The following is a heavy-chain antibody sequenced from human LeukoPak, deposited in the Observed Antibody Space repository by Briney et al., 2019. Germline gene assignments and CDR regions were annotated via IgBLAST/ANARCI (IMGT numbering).Heavy chain of an antibody. CDR1: GFTFSSYT. CDR2: ISSSSTTI. J-gene: IGHJ4*02. Sequence: GGSLRLSCAASGFTFSSYTMNWVRQAPGKGLEWVSYISSSSTTIYYADSVKGRFTISRDSSKNTVFLQMNSLRAEDTAVYYCARGDFDYWGQGTLVTVSS. CDR3: ARGDFDY. V-gene: IGHV3-48*01.